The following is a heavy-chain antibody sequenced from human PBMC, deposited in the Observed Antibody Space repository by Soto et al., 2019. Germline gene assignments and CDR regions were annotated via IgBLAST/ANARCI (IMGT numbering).Heavy chain of an antibody. CDR3: ARALPYSSSGDS. D-gene: IGHD6-13*01. Sequence: QVQLVQSGAEVKKPGASVKVSCKASGYTFTTYGISWVRQAPGQGLEWMGWISASNGKTYYGQKFQGRVTMTTDSFTSTAYMELSSLTSDDTAVYYCARALPYSSSGDSWGRGTLVTVSS. V-gene: IGHV1-18*01. J-gene: IGHJ4*02. CDR1: GYTFTTYG. CDR2: ISASNGKT.